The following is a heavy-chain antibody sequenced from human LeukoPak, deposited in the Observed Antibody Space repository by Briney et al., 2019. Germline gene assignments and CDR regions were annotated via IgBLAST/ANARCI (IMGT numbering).Heavy chain of an antibody. Sequence: SETLSLTCTVSGGSISSRSYYWGWIRQPPGKGLEWIGSIYYSGSTYYNPSLKSRVTISVDTSKNQFSLKLSSVTAADTAVYYCARWYSLFDPWGQGTLVTVSS. D-gene: IGHD2-15*01. CDR1: GGSISSRSYY. CDR3: ARWYSLFDP. V-gene: IGHV4-39*01. CDR2: IYYSGST. J-gene: IGHJ5*02.